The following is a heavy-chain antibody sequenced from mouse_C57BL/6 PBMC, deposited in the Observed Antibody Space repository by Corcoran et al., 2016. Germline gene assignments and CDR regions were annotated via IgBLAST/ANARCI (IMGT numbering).Heavy chain of an antibody. J-gene: IGHJ2*01. D-gene: IGHD2-4*01. V-gene: IGHV1-19*01. Sequence: EVQLQQSGPVLVKPGASVKMSCKASGYTFTDYYMNWVKQSHGKSLEWIGVINPYNGGTSYNQKFKGKATLTVDKSSSTAYMELNSLTSEDSAVYYCASEELRRSFDYWGQGTTLTVSS. CDR2: INPYNGGT. CDR3: ASEELRRSFDY. CDR1: GYTFTDYY.